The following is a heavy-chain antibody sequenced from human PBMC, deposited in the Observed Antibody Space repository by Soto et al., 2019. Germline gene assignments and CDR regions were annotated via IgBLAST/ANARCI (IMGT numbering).Heavy chain of an antibody. J-gene: IGHJ4*02. V-gene: IGHV3-66*01. CDR1: GFGVSNNY. CDR2: INSGGNT. CDR3: ARGGTFDYGGYFDY. Sequence: GGSLRLSCAASGFGVSNNYMSWVRQAPGKGLEWVSAINSGGNTYYADSVKGRFTISRDNSKNTLYLQMNSLRAEDTAVYYCARGGTFDYGGYFDYWGQGTLVTVSS. D-gene: IGHD4-17*01.